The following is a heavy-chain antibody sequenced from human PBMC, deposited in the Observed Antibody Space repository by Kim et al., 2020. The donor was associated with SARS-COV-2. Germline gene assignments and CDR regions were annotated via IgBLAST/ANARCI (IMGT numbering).Heavy chain of an antibody. CDR1: GGSISSSSYY. Sequence: SETLSLTCTVSGGSISSSSYYWGWIRQPPGKGLEWIGSIYYSGSTYYNLSLKSRVTISVDTSKNQFSLKLSSVTAADTAVYYCASPRVRGVTYISPWYFALWGRGTLVTVSS. D-gene: IGHD3-10*01. V-gene: IGHV4-39*01. CDR3: ASPRVRGVTYISPWYFAL. CDR2: IYYSGST. J-gene: IGHJ2*01.